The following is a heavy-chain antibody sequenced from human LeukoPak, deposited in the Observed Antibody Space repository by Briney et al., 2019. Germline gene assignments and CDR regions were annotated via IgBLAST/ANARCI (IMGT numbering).Heavy chain of an antibody. CDR2: IYGGGST. CDR3: ARAYPYYDFWSGYFDY. CDR1: GFTDSSNY. Sequence: GGSLRLSCAASGFTDSSNYMSWVRQAPGKGLEWVSVIYGGGSTYYADSVKGRFTISRDNSKNTLYLQMNSLRAEDTAVYYCARAYPYYDFWSGYFDYWGQGTLVTVSS. D-gene: IGHD3-3*01. V-gene: IGHV3-66*02. J-gene: IGHJ4*02.